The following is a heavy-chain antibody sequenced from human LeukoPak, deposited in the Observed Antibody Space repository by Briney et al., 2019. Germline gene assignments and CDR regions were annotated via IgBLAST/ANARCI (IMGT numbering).Heavy chain of an antibody. V-gene: IGHV4-59*11. CDR2: IYDSWNT. CDR3: ARDQIGYGLDY. Sequence: PSETLSLTCIVSSGSINNHCWSWIRQPPGKGLEWIGYIYDSWNTNYNPSLQSRVTISMDASRNQFSLNLTSVTAADTAVYYCARDQIGYGLDYWGQGTLVTVSS. D-gene: IGHD5-18*01. CDR1: SGSINNHC. J-gene: IGHJ4*02.